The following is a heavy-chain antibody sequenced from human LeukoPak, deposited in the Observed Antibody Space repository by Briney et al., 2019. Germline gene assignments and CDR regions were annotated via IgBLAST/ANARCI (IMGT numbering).Heavy chain of an antibody. V-gene: IGHV3-30-3*01. CDR2: ISHDGSRI. J-gene: IGHJ4*02. CDR3: ASGSTFDY. Sequence: GGSLRLSCVASGFTFSSYDMHWVRQAPGKGLEWVAIISHDGSRIYYADSVKGRFTISRDNSKNTLYLQMNSLRGEDTAVYFCASGSTFDYWGQGTLVTVSS. CDR1: GFTFSSYD. D-gene: IGHD3-10*01.